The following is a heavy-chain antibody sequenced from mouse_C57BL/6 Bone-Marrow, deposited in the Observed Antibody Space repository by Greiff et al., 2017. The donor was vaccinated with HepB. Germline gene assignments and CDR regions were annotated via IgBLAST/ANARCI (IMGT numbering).Heavy chain of an antibody. V-gene: IGHV3-6*01. CDR1: GYSITSGYY. D-gene: IGHD1-1*01. Sequence: EVQLVESGPGLVKPSQSLSLTCSVTGYSITSGYYWNWIRQFPGNKLEWMGYISYDGSNNYNPSLQNRISITRDTSKNQFFLKLNSVTTEDTATYYCARGPPFYYGDAMDYWGQGTSVTVSS. CDR2: ISYDGSN. CDR3: ARGPPFYYGDAMDY. J-gene: IGHJ4*01.